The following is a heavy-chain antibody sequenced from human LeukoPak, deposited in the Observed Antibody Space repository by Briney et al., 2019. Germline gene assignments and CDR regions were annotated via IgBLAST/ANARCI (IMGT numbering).Heavy chain of an antibody. J-gene: IGHJ4*02. D-gene: IGHD4-17*01. CDR1: GFTFSNYW. CDR3: AKGGATVIDY. CDR2: INSDGSST. Sequence: GGSLRLSCAASGFTFSNYWMHWVRQAPGKGLVWVSRINSDGSSTTSADSVKGRFTISRDHAKNTLCLQMNSLRAEDTAVYYCAKGGATVIDYWGQGTLVTVSS. V-gene: IGHV3-74*01.